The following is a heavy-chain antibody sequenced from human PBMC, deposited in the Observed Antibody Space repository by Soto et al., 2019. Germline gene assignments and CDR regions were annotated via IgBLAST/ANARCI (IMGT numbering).Heavy chain of an antibody. V-gene: IGHV4-34*01. Sequence: QVQLKQWGAGLLKPSETLSLTCAVFGGSFNSYYWHWIRQPPGKGLEWMGEINHSGSTNYNPSLKRRVTISVDTSKNQFSLKLSSVTATDTAVYYCSSGLFTVTTDYYFDYWGQGTRVTVSS. J-gene: IGHJ4*02. CDR1: GGSFNSYY. CDR2: INHSGST. D-gene: IGHD4-17*01. CDR3: SSGLFTVTTDYYFDY.